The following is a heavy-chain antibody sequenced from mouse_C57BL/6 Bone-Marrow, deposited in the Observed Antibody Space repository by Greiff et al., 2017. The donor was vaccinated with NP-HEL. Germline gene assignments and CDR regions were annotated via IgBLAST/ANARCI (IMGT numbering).Heavy chain of an antibody. D-gene: IGHD2-2*01. V-gene: IGHV1-64*01. CDR2: IHPNSGST. J-gene: IGHJ2*01. CDR1: GYTFTSYW. Sequence: QVQLQQPGAELVKPGASVKLSCKASGYTFTSYWMHWVKQRPGQGLEWIGMIHPNSGSTNYNEKFKSKATLTVDQSSSTAYMQLSSLTSEDSAVYYCAREETMVTTRGDFDYWGQGTTLTVSS. CDR3: AREETMVTTRGDFDY.